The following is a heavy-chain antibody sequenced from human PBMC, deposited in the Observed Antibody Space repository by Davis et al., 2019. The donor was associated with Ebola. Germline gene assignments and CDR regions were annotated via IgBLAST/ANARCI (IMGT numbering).Heavy chain of an antibody. J-gene: IGHJ4*02. CDR2: IKQAGSAK. CDR1: GFTFSSYW. Sequence: AGSLTLSCAASGFTFSSYWMSWVRQAPGKGLEWVANIKQAGSAKYYVDSVKGRFTISRDNAKNSLYLQMNSLRAEDTAVYYCAKSRIAAAVLQHFDYCGQGTLVTVSS. CDR3: AKSRIAAAVLQHFDY. D-gene: IGHD6-13*01. V-gene: IGHV3-7*03.